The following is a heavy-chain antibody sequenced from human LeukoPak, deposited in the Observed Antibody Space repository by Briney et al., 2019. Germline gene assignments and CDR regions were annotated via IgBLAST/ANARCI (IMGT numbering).Heavy chain of an antibody. CDR3: VRGQATSWGLDY. Sequence: GGSLRLSCAASGFTFSSYSMNWVRQAPGKGLVWVSHINTDARTIAYADFVKGRFTISRDNAKNTLYLQMNSLRAEDTALYYCVRGQATSWGLDYWGQGTLVTVSS. D-gene: IGHD3-16*01. CDR1: GFTFSSYS. CDR2: INTDARTI. V-gene: IGHV3-74*01. J-gene: IGHJ4*02.